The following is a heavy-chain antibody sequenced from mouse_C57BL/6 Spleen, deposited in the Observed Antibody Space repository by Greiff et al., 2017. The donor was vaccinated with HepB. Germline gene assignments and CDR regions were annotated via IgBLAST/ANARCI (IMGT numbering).Heavy chain of an antibody. J-gene: IGHJ2*01. Sequence: VQLQQSGAELVKPGASVKLSCKASGYTFTSYWMQWVKQRPGQGLEWIGEIDPSDSYTNYNQKFKGKATLTVDTSSSTAYMQLSSLTSEASAVDYCARGRGFDYWGQGTTLTVSS. V-gene: IGHV1-50*01. CDR1: GYTFTSYW. CDR3: ARGRGFDY. CDR2: IDPSDSYT.